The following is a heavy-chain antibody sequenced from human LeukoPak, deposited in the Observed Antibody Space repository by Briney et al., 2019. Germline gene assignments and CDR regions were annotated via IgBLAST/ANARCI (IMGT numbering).Heavy chain of an antibody. CDR3: ARDLTSRTSG. CDR2: ISSSGSTI. J-gene: IGHJ4*02. CDR1: GFTFSSHS. V-gene: IGHV3-48*04. Sequence: GGSLRLSCAASGFTFSSHSMNWVRQAPGKGLEWVSYISSSGSTIYYADSVKGRFTISRDNAKNSLYLQMNSLRAEDTAVYYCARDLTSRTSGWGQGTLVTVSS. D-gene: IGHD2-21*02.